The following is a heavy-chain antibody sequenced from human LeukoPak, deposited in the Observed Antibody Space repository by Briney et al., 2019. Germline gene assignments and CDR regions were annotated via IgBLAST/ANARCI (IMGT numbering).Heavy chain of an antibody. Sequence: PSETLSLTCAVYGGSFSSYYWSWIRQPPGKGLEWIGEINHSGSTNYNPSLKSRVTISVDTSKNQFSLKLSSVTAADTAVYYCASALRKYCSSTSCPEDYWGQGTLVTVSS. V-gene: IGHV4-34*01. CDR3: ASALRKYCSSTSCPEDY. D-gene: IGHD2-2*01. J-gene: IGHJ4*02. CDR2: INHSGST. CDR1: GGSFSSYY.